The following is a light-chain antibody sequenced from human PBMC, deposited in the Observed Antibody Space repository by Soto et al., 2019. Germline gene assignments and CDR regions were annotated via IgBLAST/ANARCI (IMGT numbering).Light chain of an antibody. CDR2: GAS. J-gene: IGKJ3*01. CDR1: QSVSSSY. Sequence: EIVLTQSPGTLSLSPGERATLSCRASQSVSSSYLAWYQQKPGQAPGLLIYGASSRATGIPDRFSGSGSGTDFTLTISRLEPEDVAVYYCQQYGSSPQAFGPGTKVDIK. CDR3: QQYGSSPQA. V-gene: IGKV3-20*01.